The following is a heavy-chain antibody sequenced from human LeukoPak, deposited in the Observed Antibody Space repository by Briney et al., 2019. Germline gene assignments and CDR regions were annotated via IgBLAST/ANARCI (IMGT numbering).Heavy chain of an antibody. CDR2: IWYDGSNK. D-gene: IGHD4-11*01. CDR1: GFTFSSYG. V-gene: IGHV3-33*01. J-gene: IGHJ4*02. Sequence: GGSLRLSCAASGFTFSSYGMHWVRQAPGKGLEWVAVIWYDGSNKYYADSVKGRFTISRDNSKNTLYLQMNSLRAEDTAVYYCARDRGMTTVNRGVLDYWGQGTLVTVSS. CDR3: ARDRGMTTVNRGVLDY.